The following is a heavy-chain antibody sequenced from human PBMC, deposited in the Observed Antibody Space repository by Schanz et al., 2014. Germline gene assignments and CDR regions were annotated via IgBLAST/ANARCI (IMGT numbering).Heavy chain of an antibody. J-gene: IGHJ4*02. CDR2: IGNGGVTI. D-gene: IGHD3-10*01. Sequence: QVQLVDSGGGLVKPGGSLRLSCVASGFAFSSFAMTWIRQPPGRGLEWVSYIGNGGVTIYYADSVKGRFTISRDNSKNSLYLQMNSLRAEDTAVYYCARIGGSVFDYWAQGTLVTVSS. CDR1: GFAFSSFA. CDR3: ARIGGSVFDY. V-gene: IGHV3-11*01.